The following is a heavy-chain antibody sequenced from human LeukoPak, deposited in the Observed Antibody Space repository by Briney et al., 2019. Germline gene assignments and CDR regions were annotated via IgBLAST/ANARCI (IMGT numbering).Heavy chain of an antibody. J-gene: IGHJ6*03. CDR3: ARGGSGYCSSTSCYEDYYYYYMDV. V-gene: IGHV4-4*07. CDR1: GGSISSYY. Sequence: PSETLSLTCTVSGGSISSYYWSWIRQPAGKGLEWIGRIYTSGSTNYNPSLKSRVTMSVDTSKNQFSLKLSSVTAADTAVYYCARGGSGYCSSTSCYEDYYYYYMDVWGKGTTVTVSS. D-gene: IGHD2-2*01. CDR2: IYTSGST.